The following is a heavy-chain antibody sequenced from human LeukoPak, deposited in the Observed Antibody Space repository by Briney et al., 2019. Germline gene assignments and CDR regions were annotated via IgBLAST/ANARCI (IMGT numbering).Heavy chain of an antibody. Sequence: SQTLSLTCAISGDSVSSNSAAWNWIRQSPSGGLEWLGRTYYRSKWYNDYAVFVKSRITINPDTSKNQFSLQLNSVTPEDTAVYYCARDGANCYWYFDLWGRGTLVTVSS. CDR3: ARDGANCYWYFDL. CDR2: TYYRSKWYN. J-gene: IGHJ2*01. V-gene: IGHV6-1*01. CDR1: GDSVSSNSAA. D-gene: IGHD4/OR15-4a*01.